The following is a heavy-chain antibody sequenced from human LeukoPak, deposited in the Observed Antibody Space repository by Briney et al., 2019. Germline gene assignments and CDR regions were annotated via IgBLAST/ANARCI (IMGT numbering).Heavy chain of an antibody. CDR1: GFTFTIRA. Sequence: GRSLRLSCAASGFTFTIRAVHWVRQAPGKGLEWVAVTDGTNKFYSDSVRGRFTISGDTSKNTIYLQMNSLRPEDTAMYYCAKDLIAGPPDYFDYWGQGTLVSVSS. D-gene: IGHD2-21*01. CDR3: AKDLIAGPPDYFDY. J-gene: IGHJ4*02. CDR2: TDGTNK. V-gene: IGHV3-30-3*01.